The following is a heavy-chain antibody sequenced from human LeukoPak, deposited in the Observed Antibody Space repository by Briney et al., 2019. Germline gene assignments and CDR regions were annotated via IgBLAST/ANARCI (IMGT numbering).Heavy chain of an antibody. J-gene: IGHJ4*01. CDR1: GVSFSGYY. Sequence: PSVTLYLTCAVYGVSFSGYYWSWIRQPRGKGLEWLGEFKHSGSTKYNPSFKSRVTISVATSNNQFSLQLSSVTAEATAVYYCASMPQSPSIFEAEVPPAIPHYWGEKTLVPVSS. CDR3: ASMPQSPSIFEAEVPPAIPHY. D-gene: IGHD2-2*01. CDR2: FKHSGST. V-gene: IGHV4-34*01.